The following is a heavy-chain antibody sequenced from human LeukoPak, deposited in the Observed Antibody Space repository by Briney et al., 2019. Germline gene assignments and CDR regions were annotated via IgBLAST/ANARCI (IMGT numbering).Heavy chain of an antibody. V-gene: IGHV3-74*01. D-gene: IGHD3-22*01. CDR3: ARVRYYNSSGYYDY. CDR2: INPDGSAT. Sequence: PGGSLRLSCAASGFTFSSYWVHWVRQTPGKGLVWVSRINPDGSATTYADSVKGRFTISRDNAKNTLYLQMNSLRAEDMALYYCARVRYYNSSGYYDYWGQGTLVTVSS. CDR1: GFTFSSYW. J-gene: IGHJ4*02.